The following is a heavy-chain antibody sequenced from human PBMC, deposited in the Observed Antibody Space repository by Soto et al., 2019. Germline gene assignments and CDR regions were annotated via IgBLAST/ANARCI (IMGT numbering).Heavy chain of an antibody. CDR1: GFTFSSYG. V-gene: IGHV3-33*01. CDR2: IWYDGSNK. J-gene: IGHJ6*02. CDR3: ARGHTGSRGGMDV. Sequence: QVQLVESGGGVVQPGRSLRLSCAASGFTFSSYGMHWVRQAPGKGLEWVAVIWYDGSNKYYADSVKGRFTISRDNSKNTLYLQMNSLRAEDTAVYYCARGHTGSRGGMDVWGQGTTVTVSS.